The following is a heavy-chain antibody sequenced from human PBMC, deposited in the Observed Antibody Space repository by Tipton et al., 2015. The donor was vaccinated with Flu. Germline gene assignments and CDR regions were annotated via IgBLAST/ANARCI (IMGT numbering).Heavy chain of an antibody. Sequence: SLRLSCATSGLTFINYWMSWIRQAPRKGLEWVAHISPDGNDKYYVDSVKGRFTISRDDSRNTVFLQMNSLRVEDTAVYYCARDGPEWNYFAYMDVWGKGTTVTVS. V-gene: IGHV3-7*01. D-gene: IGHD3-3*01. CDR3: ARDGPEWNYFAYMDV. CDR2: ISPDGNDK. J-gene: IGHJ6*03. CDR1: GLTFINYW.